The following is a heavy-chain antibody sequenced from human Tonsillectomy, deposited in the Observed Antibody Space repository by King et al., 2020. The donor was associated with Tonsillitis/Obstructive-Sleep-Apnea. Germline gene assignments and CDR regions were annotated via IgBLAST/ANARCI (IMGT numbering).Heavy chain of an antibody. CDR1: GFTFRTYS. V-gene: IGHV3-30*01. Sequence: VQLVESGGGVVQPGRSLRLSCAASGFTFRTYSMHWVRQAPGKGLEWVAVISYNVINKYYGDSVKGRFTISRDKSKNTLYLQMNSLRAEDTAVYYCAKYAGSDSSSFSDSWGQGTLVTVSS. CDR2: ISYNVINK. D-gene: IGHD1-26*01. CDR3: AKYAGSDSSSFSDS. J-gene: IGHJ4*02.